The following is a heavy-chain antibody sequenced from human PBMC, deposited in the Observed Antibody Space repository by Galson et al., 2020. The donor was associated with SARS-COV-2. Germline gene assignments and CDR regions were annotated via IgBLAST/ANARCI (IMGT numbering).Heavy chain of an antibody. V-gene: IGHV4-34*01. D-gene: IGHD3-10*01. J-gene: IGHJ6*02. Sequence: SETLSLTCAVYGGSFSGAYWSWIRQSPGKGLEWLGEINHIGTTNHNPSLKSRVTLSVDKSKNQFSLRLTSVTAADTAVYYCARFPYYYDLGTSSLLYYGMDAWGQGTTVAVSS. CDR2: INHIGTT. CDR1: GGSFSGAY. CDR3: ARFPYYYDLGTSSLLYYGMDA.